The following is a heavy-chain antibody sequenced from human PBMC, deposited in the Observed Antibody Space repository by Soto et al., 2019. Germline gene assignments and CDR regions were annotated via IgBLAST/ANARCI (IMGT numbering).Heavy chain of an antibody. CDR2: ISGSGGST. D-gene: IGHD5-18*01. CDR3: AKDQPGYSYGWVYYYGMDV. Sequence: GGSLRLSCAASGFTFSSYAMSWVRQAPGKGLEWVSAISGSGGSTYYADSVKGRFTISRDNSKNTLYLQMNSLRAEDTAVYYCAKDQPGYSYGWVYYYGMDVWGQGTTVTVSS. J-gene: IGHJ6*02. CDR1: GFTFSSYA. V-gene: IGHV3-23*01.